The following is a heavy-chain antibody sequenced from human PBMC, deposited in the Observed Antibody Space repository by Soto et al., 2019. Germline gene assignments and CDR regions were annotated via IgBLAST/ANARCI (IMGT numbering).Heavy chain of an antibody. J-gene: IGHJ4*02. CDR1: GDSISSSRYY. D-gene: IGHD2-2*01. V-gene: IGHV4-39*07. Sequence: SETLSLTCTVSGDSISSSRYYWGWVRQPPGKGLEWIGSIYYRGGTYYSPSLKTRVTISVHTPKNQFSLKMSSVTAADTAVYYCARGIGYCSSINCYSSRRLRFDSWGQGTLVTVSS. CDR3: ARGIGYCSSINCYSSRRLRFDS. CDR2: IYYRGGT.